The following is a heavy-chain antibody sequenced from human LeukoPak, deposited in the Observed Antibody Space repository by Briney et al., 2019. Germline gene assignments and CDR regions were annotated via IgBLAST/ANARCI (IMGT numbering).Heavy chain of an antibody. J-gene: IGHJ5*02. CDR3: ARELYGDYDNNWFDP. D-gene: IGHD5-12*01. CDR1: GFTFSSYG. Sequence: GRSLRLSCAASGFTFSSYGMHWVRQAPGKGLEWVAVIWYDGSNKYYADSVKGRFTISRDNSKNTLYLQMNSLRAQDTAVYYCARELYGDYDNNWFDPWGQGTLVTVSP. V-gene: IGHV3-33*01. CDR2: IWYDGSNK.